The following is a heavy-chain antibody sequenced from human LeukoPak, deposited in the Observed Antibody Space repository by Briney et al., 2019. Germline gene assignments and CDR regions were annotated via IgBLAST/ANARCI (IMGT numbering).Heavy chain of an antibody. D-gene: IGHD3-3*01. CDR3: AKVGYYDFWSGYPFDY. CDR2: IQYDGNKK. CDR1: GFIFSNYG. V-gene: IGHV3-30*02. J-gene: IGHJ4*02. Sequence: GGSLRLSCAASGFIFSNYGMHWVRQAPGKGLEWVAFIQYDGNKKYYADSVQGRFTISRDNSKNTFYLQMNSLRAEDTAVYYCAKVGYYDFWSGYPFDYWGQGTLVTVSS.